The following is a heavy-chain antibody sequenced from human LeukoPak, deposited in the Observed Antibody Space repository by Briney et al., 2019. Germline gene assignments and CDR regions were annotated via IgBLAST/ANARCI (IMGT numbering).Heavy chain of an antibody. CDR2: IYTSGST. J-gene: IGHJ5*02. Sequence: SETLSLTCTVSGGSISSGSYYWSWIRQPAGKGLEWIGRIYTSGSTNYNPSLKSRVTISVDTSKNQFSLKLSSVTAADTAVYYCARSPVVVVVPAAQKPNWFDPWGQGTLVTVSS. CDR1: GGSISSGSYY. D-gene: IGHD2-2*01. CDR3: ARSPVVVVVPAAQKPNWFDP. V-gene: IGHV4-61*02.